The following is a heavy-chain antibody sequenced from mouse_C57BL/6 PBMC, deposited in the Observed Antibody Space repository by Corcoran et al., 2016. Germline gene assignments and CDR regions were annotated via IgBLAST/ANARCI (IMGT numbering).Heavy chain of an antibody. Sequence: QIQLVQSGPELKKPGETVKISCKASGYTFTTYGMSWVKQAPGKGLKWMGWINTYSGVPTYADDFKGRFAFSLETSASTAYLQINNLKNEDTATYFCARYLAMVTTGFAYWGQGTLVTVSA. CDR1: GYTFTTYG. J-gene: IGHJ3*01. V-gene: IGHV9-3*01. D-gene: IGHD2-2*01. CDR2: INTYSGVP. CDR3: ARYLAMVTTGFAY.